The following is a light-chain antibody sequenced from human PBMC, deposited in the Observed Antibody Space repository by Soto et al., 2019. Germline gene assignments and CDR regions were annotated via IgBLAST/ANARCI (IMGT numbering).Light chain of an antibody. J-gene: IGLJ1*01. CDR2: DVS. CDR3: CSYAGNYTYV. CDR1: SSDVGGYNY. V-gene: IGLV2-11*01. Sequence: QSVLTQPRPVSGSPGQSVTISCTGTSSDVGGYNYVSWYQQHPGKAPKLMIFDVSKRPSGVPDRFSGSKSDNTASLTISGLQAEDEADYYCCSYAGNYTYVFGTGTKV.